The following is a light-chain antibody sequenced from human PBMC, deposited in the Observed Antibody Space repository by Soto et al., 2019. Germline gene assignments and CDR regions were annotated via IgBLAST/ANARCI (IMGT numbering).Light chain of an antibody. CDR2: DAS. Sequence: DIQMTQSPSSLSASVGDRVTITCQASQDINNYLNWYQQKSGKAPKLLIYDASDLETGVPSRFSGSGSGTDFTFTINSLRHGDIEANYCHQKDNLVLTCGWGTRVEIK. CDR1: QDINNY. J-gene: IGKJ4*01. V-gene: IGKV1-33*01. CDR3: HQKDNLVLT.